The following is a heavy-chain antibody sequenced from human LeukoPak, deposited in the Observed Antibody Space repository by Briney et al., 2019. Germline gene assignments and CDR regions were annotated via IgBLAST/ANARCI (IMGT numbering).Heavy chain of an antibody. CDR1: GFTFDDYA. Sequence: GGSLRLSCAASGFTFDDYAMHLVRQAPGKGLEWVSGISWNSGSIGYADSVKGRFTISRDNAKHSLYLQMNSLRAEDTALYYCARGPGIAVAGTAGGYFDYWGQGTLVTVSS. CDR2: ISWNSGSI. J-gene: IGHJ4*02. CDR3: ARGPGIAVAGTAGGYFDY. D-gene: IGHD6-19*01. V-gene: IGHV3-9*01.